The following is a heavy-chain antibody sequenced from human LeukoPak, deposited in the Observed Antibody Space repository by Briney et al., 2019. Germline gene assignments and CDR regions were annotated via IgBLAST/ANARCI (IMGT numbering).Heavy chain of an antibody. V-gene: IGHV4-34*01. CDR1: GGSFSGYY. J-gene: IGHJ4*02. CDR3: ARGHVINTFDY. CDR2: INHSGST. Sequence: SETLSLTCAVYGGSFSGYYWSWIRQPPGKGLEWIGEINHSGSTNYNPSLKNRVTISVDTSKNQFSLKLSSVTAADTAVYYCARGHVINTFDYWGQGTLVTVSS.